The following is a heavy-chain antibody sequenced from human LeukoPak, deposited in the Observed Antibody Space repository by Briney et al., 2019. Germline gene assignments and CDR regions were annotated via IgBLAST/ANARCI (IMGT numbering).Heavy chain of an antibody. Sequence: SVKVSCKASGGTFSSYAISWVRQAPGQGLEWMGGIIPIFGTANYAQKFQGRVTITADESTSTAYMELSSLRSEDTAVYYCARDLPSTNGVWVNWFDPWGQGTLVTVSS. J-gene: IGHJ5*02. CDR2: IIPIFGTA. CDR3: ARDLPSTNGVWVNWFDP. V-gene: IGHV1-69*01. CDR1: GGTFSSYA. D-gene: IGHD2-8*01.